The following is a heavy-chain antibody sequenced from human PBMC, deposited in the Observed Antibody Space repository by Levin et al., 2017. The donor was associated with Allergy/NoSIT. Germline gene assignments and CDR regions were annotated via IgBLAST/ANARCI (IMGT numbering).Heavy chain of an antibody. V-gene: IGHV1-2*06. Sequence: VASVKVSCKASGYPFTGYYIHWVRQAPGQGLEWMGRINPNNGDTNYAQKFQGRVTMTRDTSISTAYMELSRLTSDDTAVYYCAREVKGNNWNYVDYWGQGTLVTVSS. CDR1: GYPFTGYY. D-gene: IGHD1-20*01. J-gene: IGHJ4*02. CDR3: AREVKGNNWNYVDY. CDR2: INPNNGDT.